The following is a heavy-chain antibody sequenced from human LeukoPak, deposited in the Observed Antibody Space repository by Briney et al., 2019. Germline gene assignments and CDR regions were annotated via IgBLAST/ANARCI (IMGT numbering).Heavy chain of an antibody. CDR2: MNPNSGNT. Sequence: ASVKVSCKASGYTFTSYGVSWVRQAPGQGLEWMGWMNPNSGNTGYAQKFQGRVTITRNTSISTAYMELSSLRSEDTAVYYCARGEYQLLLDYYYMDVWGKGTTVTVSS. CDR3: ARGEYQLLLDYYYMDV. V-gene: IGHV1-8*03. D-gene: IGHD2-2*01. CDR1: GYTFTSYG. J-gene: IGHJ6*03.